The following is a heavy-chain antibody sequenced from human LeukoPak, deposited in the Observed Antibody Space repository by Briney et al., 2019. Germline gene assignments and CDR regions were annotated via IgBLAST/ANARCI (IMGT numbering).Heavy chain of an antibody. CDR3: ARTRTYYMDV. CDR2: MYSTGST. CDR1: GASISNYY. Sequence: SETLSLTCTVSGASISNYYWTWIRQPAGKGLEWIGRMYSTGSTIYNPSHKSRVTMSVDTSKNQFSLTLSSVTAADTAVYYCARTRTYYMDVWAKGTTVTVSS. J-gene: IGHJ6*03. V-gene: IGHV4-4*07.